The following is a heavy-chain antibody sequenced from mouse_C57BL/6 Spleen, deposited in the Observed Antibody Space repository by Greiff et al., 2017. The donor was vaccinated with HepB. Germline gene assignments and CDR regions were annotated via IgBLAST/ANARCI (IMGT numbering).Heavy chain of an antibody. J-gene: IGHJ2*01. CDR3: ASGDYGSSYHY. D-gene: IGHD1-1*01. CDR2: IYPGDGDT. CDR1: GYAFSSYW. V-gene: IGHV1-80*01. Sequence: QVQLQQSGAELVKPGASVKISCKASGYAFSSYWMNWVKQRPGKGLEWIGQIYPGDGDTNYNGKFKGKATLTADKSSSTAYMQLSSLTSEDSAVYFCASGDYGSSYHYWGQGTTRTVSS.